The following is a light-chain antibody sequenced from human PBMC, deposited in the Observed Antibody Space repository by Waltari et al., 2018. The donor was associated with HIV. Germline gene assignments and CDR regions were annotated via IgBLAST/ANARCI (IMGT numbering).Light chain of an antibody. CDR2: GAS. J-gene: IGKJ1*01. CDR1: QSVPNNY. V-gene: IGKV3-20*01. Sequence: VLTQSPGTLSFSPGERATLSCRASQSVPNNYLAWYQKKVGQAPRLLIYGASTRATDIPSRFTGSGSGADFTLTITRLEPEDFAVYYCQRYGTSPQWTFGQGTKVEIK. CDR3: QRYGTSPQWT.